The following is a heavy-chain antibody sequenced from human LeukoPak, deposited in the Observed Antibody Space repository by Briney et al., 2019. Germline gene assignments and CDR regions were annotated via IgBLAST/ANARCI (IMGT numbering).Heavy chain of an antibody. CDR3: ARRSGSDALDI. CDR2: IYPGDSYT. CDR1: GYSFTSYW. D-gene: IGHD3-10*01. Sequence: GESLKISCKGSGYSFTSYWIAWVRQMPGKGLEWMGIIYPGDSYTTYSPSFQGQVTISADKSTSTAYLQWRSLKASDTAMYYCARRSGSDALDIWGQGTMVTVSS. J-gene: IGHJ3*02. V-gene: IGHV5-51*01.